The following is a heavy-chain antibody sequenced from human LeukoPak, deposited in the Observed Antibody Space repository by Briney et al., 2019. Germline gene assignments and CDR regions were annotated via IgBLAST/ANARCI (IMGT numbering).Heavy chain of an antibody. D-gene: IGHD1-1*01. Sequence: GGSLRLSCAASGFTFSSYAMNWVRQAPGEGPQWVSSISDSGDSTYYADSVKGRFTISRDTYKNTLFLQMNSLRAEDTALYDCAKRGVERVGDYHYYYYLDVWGKGTTATVSS. V-gene: IGHV3-23*01. CDR3: AKRGVERVGDYHYYYYLDV. CDR2: ISDSGDST. CDR1: GFTFSSYA. J-gene: IGHJ6*03.